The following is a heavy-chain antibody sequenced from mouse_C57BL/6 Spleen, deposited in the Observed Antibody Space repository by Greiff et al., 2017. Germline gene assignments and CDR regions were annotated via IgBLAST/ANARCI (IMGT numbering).Heavy chain of an antibody. CDR2: IHPNSGST. Sequence: QVPLQQPGAELVKPGASVKLSCKASGYTFTSYWMHWVKQRPGQGLEWIGMIHPNSGSTNYNEKFKSKATLTVDKSSSTAYMQLSSLTSEDSAVYYCARWDGYYDAYWGQGTLVTVSA. CDR3: ARWDGYYDAY. V-gene: IGHV1-64*01. CDR1: GYTFTSYW. J-gene: IGHJ3*01. D-gene: IGHD2-3*01.